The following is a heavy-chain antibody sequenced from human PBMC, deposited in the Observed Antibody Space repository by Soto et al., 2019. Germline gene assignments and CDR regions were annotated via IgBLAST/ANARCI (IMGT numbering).Heavy chain of an antibody. Sequence: QITLKESGPTLVEPTQTLTLTCSFSGFSLSNSGVGVGWFRQAPGKALECLGIIYWDNDRRYNPSLKDRLSITKDTSKNQVVVTMTSMEHVDTGTYYCAHGVSSYVSWDVGWFDYWGQGTPVTVS. D-gene: IGHD1-26*01. CDR3: AHGVSSYVSWDVGWFDY. CDR2: IYWDNDR. J-gene: IGHJ5*01. V-gene: IGHV2-5*02. CDR1: GFSLSNSGVG.